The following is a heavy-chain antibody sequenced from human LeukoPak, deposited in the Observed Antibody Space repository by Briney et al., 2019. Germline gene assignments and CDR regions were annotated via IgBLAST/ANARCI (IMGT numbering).Heavy chain of an antibody. V-gene: IGHV1-2*02. CDR1: GYTFTSYY. CDR2: INPNSGGT. Sequence: ASVKVSCKASGYTFTSYYMHWVRQAPGQGLEWMGWINPNSGGTNYAQKFQGRVTMTRDTSISTAYMELSRLRSDDTAVYYCARVARWLQLEDGFDYWGQGTLVTVSS. D-gene: IGHD5-24*01. J-gene: IGHJ4*02. CDR3: ARVARWLQLEDGFDY.